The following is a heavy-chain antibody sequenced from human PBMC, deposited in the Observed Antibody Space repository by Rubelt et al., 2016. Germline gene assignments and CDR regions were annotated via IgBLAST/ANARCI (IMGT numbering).Heavy chain of an antibody. Sequence: EVQLVQSGAAVKKPGESLKISCKGSGYSFTSYWIGWVRQMPGKGLEWMGIIYPGDSDTRYSPSVQCQGTISADKAISTAYLQWSSLKASDTSMYYCVTKSGDPGLPYDYWGQGTLVTVSS. CDR3: VTKSGDPGLPYDY. J-gene: IGHJ4*02. V-gene: IGHV5-51*01. D-gene: IGHD2-21*02. CDR2: IYPGDSDT. CDR1: GYSFTSYW.